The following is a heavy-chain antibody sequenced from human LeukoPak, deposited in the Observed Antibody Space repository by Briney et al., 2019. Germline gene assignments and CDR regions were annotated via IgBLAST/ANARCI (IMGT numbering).Heavy chain of an antibody. CDR2: ITGSGGNT. Sequence: GGSLRLSCAAPGFTISSYAMSWVRQAPGKGLEWVSAITGSGGNTYYADSVKGRFTISRDNSKNTLYLQMNSLGVEDTAVYYCARRVVLTRYYYFDYWGQGTLVIVSS. V-gene: IGHV3-23*01. CDR3: ARRVVLTRYYYFDY. J-gene: IGHJ4*02. CDR1: GFTISSYA. D-gene: IGHD3-9*01.